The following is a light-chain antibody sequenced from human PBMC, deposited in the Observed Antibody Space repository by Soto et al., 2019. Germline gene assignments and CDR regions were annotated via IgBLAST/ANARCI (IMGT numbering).Light chain of an antibody. CDR3: QQYGSSPPYT. V-gene: IGKV3-20*01. CDR1: QSVSSAW. J-gene: IGKJ2*01. CDR2: GAS. Sequence: EIVLTQSPGTLSLSPGERATLSCRASQSVSSAWLAWYQQKPGQAPRLLIYGASSRATGIPDRFSGSGSGTDFPLTISRLEPEDFAVYYCQQYGSSPPYTFGQGTKLEIK.